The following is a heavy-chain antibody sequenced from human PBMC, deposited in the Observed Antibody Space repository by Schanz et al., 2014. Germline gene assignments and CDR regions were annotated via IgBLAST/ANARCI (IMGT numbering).Heavy chain of an antibody. CDR2: ISSSGSYI. J-gene: IGHJ4*02. Sequence: VQLVESGGGLVQPGGSLRLSCAASGFTFGSYGMHWVRQAPGKGLEWVSSISSSGSYIHYADSVKGRFTISRDRFQNTLYLRMSSLRAEDTAVYYCARPRFGYGEVDYWGQGTLVTVSS. CDR3: ARPRFGYGEVDY. D-gene: IGHD4-17*01. V-gene: IGHV3-21*01. CDR1: GFTFGSYG.